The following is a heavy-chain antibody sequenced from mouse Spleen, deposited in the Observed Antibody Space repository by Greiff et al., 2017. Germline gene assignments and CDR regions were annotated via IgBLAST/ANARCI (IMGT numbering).Heavy chain of an antibody. CDR2: INPNNGGT. CDR3: ARRIYYAGDY. D-gene: IGHD2-1*01. J-gene: IGHJ2*01. V-gene: IGHV1-26*01. CDR1: GYTFTDYY. Sequence: VQLQQSGPELVKPGASVKISCKASGYTFTDYYMNWVKQSHGKSLEWIGDINPNNGGTSYNQKFKGKATLTVDKSSSTAYMELRSLTSEDSAVYYCARRIYYAGDYWGQGTTLTVSS.